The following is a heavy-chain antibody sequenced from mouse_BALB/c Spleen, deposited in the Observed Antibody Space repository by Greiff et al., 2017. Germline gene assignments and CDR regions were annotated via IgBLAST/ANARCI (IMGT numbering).Heavy chain of an antibody. CDR2: ISSGGGST. J-gene: IGHJ1*01. Sequence: EVKVVESGGGLVKPGGSLKLSCAASGFAFSSYDMSWVRQTPEKRLEWVAYISSGGGSTYYPDTVKGRFTISRDNAKNTLYLQMSSLKSEDTAMYYCARQGGSSWYFDVWGAGTTVTVSS. CDR1: GFAFSSYD. D-gene: IGHD1-1*01. CDR3: ARQGGSSWYFDV. V-gene: IGHV5-12-1*01.